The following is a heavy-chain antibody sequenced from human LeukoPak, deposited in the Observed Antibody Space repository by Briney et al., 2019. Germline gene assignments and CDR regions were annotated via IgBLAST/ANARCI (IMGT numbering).Heavy chain of an antibody. V-gene: IGHV6-1*01. D-gene: IGHD3-3*01. CDR3: VRVNYDLWSGSAGYFDY. CDR2: TYYRSKWYN. Sequence: SQTLSLTCAISGDSVSSNSATWNWIRQSPSRGLEWLGRTYYRSKWYNHYAVSVKSRITINPDTSKNQFSLQLNSVTPEDTGVYYCVRVNYDLWSGSAGYFDYWGQGTLVTVTS. J-gene: IGHJ4*02. CDR1: GDSVSSNSAT.